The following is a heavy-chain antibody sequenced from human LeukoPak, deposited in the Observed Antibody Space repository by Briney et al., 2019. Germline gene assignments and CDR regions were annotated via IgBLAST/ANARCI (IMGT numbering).Heavy chain of an antibody. D-gene: IGHD2-15*01. CDR2: ISYDGSNK. J-gene: IGHJ4*02. Sequence: PGRSLRLSCAASGFTFGSFAMHWVRQAPGKGLEWVAVISYDGSNKYYADSVKGRFTVSRDNSKNTLYLQMNSLRAEDTAVYYCARDWWNDYWGQGTLVTVSS. CDR3: ARDWWNDY. CDR1: GFTFGSFA. V-gene: IGHV3-30*04.